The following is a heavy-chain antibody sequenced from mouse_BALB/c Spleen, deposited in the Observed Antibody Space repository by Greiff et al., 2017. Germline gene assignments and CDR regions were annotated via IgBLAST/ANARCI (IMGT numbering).Heavy chain of an antibody. Sequence: EVQLVESGGGLVQPGGSLKLSCAASGFTFSSYGMSWVRQTPDKRLELVATINSNGGSTYYPDSVKGRFTISRDNAKNTLYLQMSSLKSEDTAMYYCARDGNWFACWGQGTLVTVSA. J-gene: IGHJ3*01. CDR3: ARDGNWFAC. CDR1: GFTFSSYG. V-gene: IGHV5-6-3*01. D-gene: IGHD2-1*01. CDR2: INSNGGST.